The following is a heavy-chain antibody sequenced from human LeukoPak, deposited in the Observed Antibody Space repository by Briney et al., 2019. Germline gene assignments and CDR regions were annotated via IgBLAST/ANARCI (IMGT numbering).Heavy chain of an antibody. CDR1: GGSISSYY. Sequence: SETLSLTCTVSGGSISSYYWSWIRQPPGKGLEWIGYIYYSGSTYYNPSLKSRVTISVDTSKNQFSLKLSSVTAADTAVYYCARGITMVRGTRYFDLWGRGTLVTVSS. D-gene: IGHD3-10*01. V-gene: IGHV4-59*04. J-gene: IGHJ2*01. CDR3: ARGITMVRGTRYFDL. CDR2: IYYSGST.